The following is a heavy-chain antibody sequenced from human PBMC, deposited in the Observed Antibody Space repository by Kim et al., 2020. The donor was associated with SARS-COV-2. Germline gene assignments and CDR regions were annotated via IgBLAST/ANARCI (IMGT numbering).Heavy chain of an antibody. CDR2: IRSKANSYAT. CDR1: GFTFSGSA. Sequence: GGSLRLSCAAPGFTFSGSAMHWVRQASGKGLEWVGRIRSKANSYATAYAASVKGRFTISRDDSKNTAYLQMNSLKTEDTAVYYCTRRGSYYYDSSDWYFDLWGRGTLVTVSS. D-gene: IGHD3-22*01. CDR3: TRRGSYYYDSSDWYFDL. J-gene: IGHJ2*01. V-gene: IGHV3-73*01.